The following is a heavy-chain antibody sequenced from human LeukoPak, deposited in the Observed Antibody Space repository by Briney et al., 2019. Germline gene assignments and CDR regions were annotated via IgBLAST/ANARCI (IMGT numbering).Heavy chain of an antibody. CDR2: IRYDGSNK. D-gene: IGHD1-26*01. J-gene: IGHJ5*02. V-gene: IGHV3-30*02. CDR1: GFTFSSYG. CDR3: AKVKWELRTDWFDP. Sequence: PGGSLRLSCAASGFTFSSYGMHWVRQAPGKGLEWVAFIRYDGSNKYYADSVKGRFTISRDNSKNTPYLQMNSLRAEDTAVYYCAKVKWELRTDWFDPWGQGTLVTVSS.